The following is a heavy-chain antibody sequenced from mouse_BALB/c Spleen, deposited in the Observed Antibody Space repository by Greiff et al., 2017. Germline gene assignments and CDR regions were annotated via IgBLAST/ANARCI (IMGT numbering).Heavy chain of an antibody. D-gene: IGHD1-1*01. CDR2: INPGSGGT. Sequence: QVQLQQSGAELVRPGTSVKVSCKASGYAFTNYLIAWVKQRPGQGLEWIGVINPGSGGTNYNEKFKGKATLTADKSSSTAYMQLSSLTSDDYAVYFCVRWDASVVFDYWGQGTTLTVSS. J-gene: IGHJ2*01. V-gene: IGHV1-54*01. CDR3: VRWDASVVFDY. CDR1: GYAFTNYL.